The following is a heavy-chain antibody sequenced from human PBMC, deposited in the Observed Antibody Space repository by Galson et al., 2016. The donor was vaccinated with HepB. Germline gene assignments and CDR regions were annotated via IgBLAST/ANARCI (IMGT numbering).Heavy chain of an antibody. CDR2: IWFDGSNE. CDR3: ARQLVTDGYPVDI. CDR1: GLSFSKSA. V-gene: IGHV3-33*01. J-gene: IGHJ1*01. D-gene: IGHD5-24*01. Sequence: SLRLSCAASGLSFSKSAMHWVRQAPGKGLEWVAVIWFDGSNENYGDSVKGRFTISRDNSKDTLYMQINSLRPEDTATYFCARQLVTDGYPVDIWGQGTLVARSP.